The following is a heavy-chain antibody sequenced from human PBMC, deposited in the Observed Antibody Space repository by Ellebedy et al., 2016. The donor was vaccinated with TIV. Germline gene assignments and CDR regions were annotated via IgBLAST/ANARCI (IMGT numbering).Heavy chain of an antibody. CDR3: ARDGGAARTSPPDY. CDR2: IYSTGDT. D-gene: IGHD6-6*01. CDR1: GFTVSNNY. J-gene: IGHJ4*02. Sequence: PGGSLRLSCAASGFTVSNNYMRWVRQAPGKGLEWVSLIYSTGDTHYADFVKGRFTISRYNSKNTLYLQMNSLRVEDTAVYYCARDGGAARTSPPDYWGQGTLVTVSS. V-gene: IGHV3-66*01.